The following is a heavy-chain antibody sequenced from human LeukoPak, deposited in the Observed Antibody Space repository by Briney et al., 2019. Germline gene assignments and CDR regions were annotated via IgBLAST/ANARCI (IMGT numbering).Heavy chain of an antibody. CDR1: GFTFSNYA. Sequence: GGSLRLSCAASGFTFSNYAMSWVRQAPGKVLEWVSFSSDSGSDTYYAASVQGRFTVSRDNSKNTLYLQMNSLRAEDTARYYCAKDMATVTADHWGEGALVIVSS. V-gene: IGHV3-23*01. J-gene: IGHJ4*02. CDR3: AKDMATVTADH. D-gene: IGHD4-17*01. CDR2: SSDSGSDT.